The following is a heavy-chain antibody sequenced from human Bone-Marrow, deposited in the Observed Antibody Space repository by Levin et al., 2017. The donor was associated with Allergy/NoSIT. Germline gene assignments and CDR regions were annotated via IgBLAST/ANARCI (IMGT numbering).Heavy chain of an antibody. V-gene: IGHV5-51*01. Sequence: NHGESLKISCKGSGYSFTSFWIGWVRQMPGKGLEWMGIIYPSDSDTRYSPSFQGQVTISVDKSISTAYLQWSSLKASDTAMYYCARTVTTVTEADYWGQGTLVTVSS. J-gene: IGHJ4*02. CDR3: ARTVTTVTEADY. D-gene: IGHD4-17*01. CDR2: IYPSDSDT. CDR1: GYSFTSFW.